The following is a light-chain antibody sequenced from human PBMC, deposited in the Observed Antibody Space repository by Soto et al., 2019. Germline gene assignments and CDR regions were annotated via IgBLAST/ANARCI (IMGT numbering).Light chain of an antibody. V-gene: IGKV3-15*01. J-gene: IGKJ1*01. CDR2: HAS. CDR3: QQYNNWWT. CDR1: QSVSNN. Sequence: EVVMTQSPATLSVSPGERATLSCRASQSVSNNLAWFQQKPGQAPRLLIYHASTRATGIPARFSGSGSGTAFTLIISSLQSEDFAVYYCQQYNNWWTFGQGTKVEIK.